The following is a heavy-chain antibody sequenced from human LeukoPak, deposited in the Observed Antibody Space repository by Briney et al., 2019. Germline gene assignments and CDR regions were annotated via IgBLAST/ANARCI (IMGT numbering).Heavy chain of an antibody. CDR1: GFSTYA. J-gene: IGHJ4*02. CDR3: ARGPSGTYRYTFVY. D-gene: IGHD3-16*02. Sequence: GGSLRLSCAASGFSTYAMSWVRQAPGEGLQWVSAISGSGGSTFYADSVKGRFTISRDNSKNTLYLQMNSLRAEDTAVYYCARGPSGTYRYTFVYWGQGTLVTVSS. CDR2: ISGSGGST. V-gene: IGHV3-23*01.